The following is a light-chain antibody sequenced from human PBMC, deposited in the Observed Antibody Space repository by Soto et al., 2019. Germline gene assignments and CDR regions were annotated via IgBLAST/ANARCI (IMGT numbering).Light chain of an antibody. J-gene: IGLJ1*01. CDR2: SNY. CDR3: AAWDDSLNGFYV. Sequence: QAVVTQPPSASGTPGQRVTISCSGSSSNIGSNTVNWYQQLPGAAPKLLIFSNYQRPSGVPDRFSGSKSGTSASLAISGLQSEDEADYYCAAWDDSLNGFYVFGTGTKLTVL. V-gene: IGLV1-44*01. CDR1: SSNIGSNT.